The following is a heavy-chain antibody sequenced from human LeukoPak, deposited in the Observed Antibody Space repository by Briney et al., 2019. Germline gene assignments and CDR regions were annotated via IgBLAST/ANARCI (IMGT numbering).Heavy chain of an antibody. CDR3: ARHMTTANNWFDP. Sequence: ASVKVSCKAFGYTFTGYYIHWVRQAPGQGLEWMGWINPNSGGTNYEQKFQGWVIMTRDTSISTAYMELSSLRYDDTAVYYCARHMTTANNWFDPWGQGTLVTVSS. V-gene: IGHV1-2*04. CDR2: INPNSGGT. CDR1: GYTFTGYY. J-gene: IGHJ5*02. D-gene: IGHD4-17*01.